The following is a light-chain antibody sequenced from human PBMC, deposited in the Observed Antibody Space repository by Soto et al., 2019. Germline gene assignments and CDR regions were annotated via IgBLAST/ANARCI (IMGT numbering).Light chain of an antibody. CDR2: GAS. CDR3: QQYNNWPRWT. V-gene: IGKV3-15*01. J-gene: IGKJ1*01. CDR1: QSVSSN. Sequence: DIVMTHAPATLSVSPGERATPSCRASQSVSSNLAWYQQKPGQAPRLLIYGASTRATGIPARFSGSGSGTEFTLTISSLHSADFAVYSCQQYNNWPRWTFGQGTKVDIK.